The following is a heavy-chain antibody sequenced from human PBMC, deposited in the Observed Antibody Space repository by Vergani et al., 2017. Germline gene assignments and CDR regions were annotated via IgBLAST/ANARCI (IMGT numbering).Heavy chain of an antibody. J-gene: IGHJ4*02. V-gene: IGHV3-7*01. CDR1: GFTFIMHA. D-gene: IGHD1-26*01. CDR2: IKGDGSAK. Sequence: EVRLLESGGDLLQSGESLKISCAASGFTFIMHAMSWVRQAPGKGLEWVAAIKGDGSAKQYVESVKGRFTISRDNAKSSLYLQMNSLRVADTAVYYCARGHPVGSYWGQGTLVTVSS. CDR3: ARGHPVGSY.